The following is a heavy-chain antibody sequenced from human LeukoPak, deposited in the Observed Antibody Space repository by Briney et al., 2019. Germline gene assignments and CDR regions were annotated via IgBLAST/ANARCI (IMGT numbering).Heavy chain of an antibody. D-gene: IGHD2-15*01. CDR1: GGSISSGGYS. CDR3: ASFCSGGSCYDL. CDR2: TYHSGST. V-gene: IGHV4-30-2*01. J-gene: IGHJ4*02. Sequence: SQTLSLTCAVSGGSISSGGYSWSWIRQPPGKGLEWIGYTYHSGSTYYNPSLKSRVTISVDRSKNQFSLKLSSVTAADTAVYYCASFCSGGSCYDLWGQGTLVTVSS.